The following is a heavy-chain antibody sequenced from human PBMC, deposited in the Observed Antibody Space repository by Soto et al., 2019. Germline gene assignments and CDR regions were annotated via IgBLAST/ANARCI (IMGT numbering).Heavy chain of an antibody. CDR3: ARSQGGSSSLDIYYYYYYGMDV. D-gene: IGHD2-15*01. CDR2: VIPIFGTP. V-gene: IGHV1-69*01. J-gene: IGHJ6*02. Sequence: QVQLVQSGAEVKKPGSSVKVSCKAPGGTFSTYAISWVRQAPGQGLEWMGGVIPIFGTPKYAQKFQGRVTIPADESTSTGYMELRSLRSEDTAVYYCARSQGGSSSLDIYYYYYYGMDVWGQGTTVTVPS. CDR1: GGTFSTYA.